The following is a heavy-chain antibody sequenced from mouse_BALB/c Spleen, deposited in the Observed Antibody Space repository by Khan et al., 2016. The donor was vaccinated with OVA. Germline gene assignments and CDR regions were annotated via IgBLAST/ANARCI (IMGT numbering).Heavy chain of an antibody. J-gene: IGHJ3*01. CDR2: TRSVAHSI. CDR1: GFTLLEYG. CDR3: ARGGFAY. V-gene: IGHV5-15*02. Sequence: EVELVEPGGCLVQPGGSRKHSRAASGFTLLEYGLAWARPPPGKGPEWIAFTRSVAHSIYYADTVTGRFTISSEHAKNTLYLEMSSLRSDDTAMCYSARGGFAYWGQGSLGT.